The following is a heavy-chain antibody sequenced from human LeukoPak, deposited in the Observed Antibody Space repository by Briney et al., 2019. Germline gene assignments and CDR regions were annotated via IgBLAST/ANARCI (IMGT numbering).Heavy chain of an antibody. CDR1: GFTFSSYA. CDR3: AKVCANFWSKNYYYYMDV. J-gene: IGHJ6*03. CDR2: ISGSGGST. Sequence: PGGSLRLSCAASGFTFSSYAMSWVRQAPGEGLEWVSAISGSGGSTYYADSVKGRFTISRDNSKNTLYLQMNSLRAEDTAVYYCAKVCANFWSKNYYYYMDVWGKGTTVTVSS. V-gene: IGHV3-23*01. D-gene: IGHD3-3*01.